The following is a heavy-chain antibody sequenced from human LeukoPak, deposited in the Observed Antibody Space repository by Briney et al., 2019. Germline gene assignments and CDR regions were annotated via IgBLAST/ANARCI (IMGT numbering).Heavy chain of an antibody. Sequence: SETLSLTCTVSGGSISSSSYYWGWIRQPPGKGLEWIGSIYYSGSTYYNPSLKSRVTISVDTSKNQFSLKLSSVTAADTAVYYYARHSSGDFWSGYYANWFDPWGQGTLVTVSS. J-gene: IGHJ5*02. CDR2: IYYSGST. D-gene: IGHD3-3*01. V-gene: IGHV4-39*01. CDR1: GGSISSSSYY. CDR3: ARHSSGDFWSGYYANWFDP.